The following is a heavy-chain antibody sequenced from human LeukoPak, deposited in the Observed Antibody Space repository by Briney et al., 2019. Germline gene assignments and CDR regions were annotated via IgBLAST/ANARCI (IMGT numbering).Heavy chain of an antibody. Sequence: GGSLRLSCAASGFTFSSYAMSWVRQAPGKGLEWVSSISSSSSYIYYADSVKGRFTISRDNAKNSLYLQMNSLRAEDTAVYYCARDSDSSSLDWFDPWGQGTLVTVSS. CDR1: GFTFSSYA. J-gene: IGHJ5*02. CDR3: ARDSDSSSLDWFDP. V-gene: IGHV3-21*01. D-gene: IGHD6-13*01. CDR2: ISSSSSYI.